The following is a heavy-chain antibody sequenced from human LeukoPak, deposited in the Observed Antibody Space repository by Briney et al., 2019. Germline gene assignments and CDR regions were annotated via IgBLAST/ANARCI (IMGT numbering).Heavy chain of an antibody. Sequence: AETLSLTCAVYGGSFSGYYWSWIRQPPGKGLEWIGEINHSGSTNYNPSLKSRVTISVGTSKNQFSLKLSSVTAADTAVYYCARLTMVRGVRKVYWGQGSLVTVSS. V-gene: IGHV4-34*01. CDR3: ARLTMVRGVRKVY. CDR1: GGSFSGYY. CDR2: INHSGST. D-gene: IGHD3-10*01. J-gene: IGHJ4*02.